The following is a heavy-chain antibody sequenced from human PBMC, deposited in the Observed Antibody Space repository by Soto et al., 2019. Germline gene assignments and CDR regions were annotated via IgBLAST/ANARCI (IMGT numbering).Heavy chain of an antibody. V-gene: IGHV3-23*01. CDR3: ARDNYDSSGYPDY. D-gene: IGHD3-22*01. J-gene: IGHJ4*02. Sequence: GGSLRLSCAASGFTFSSYGMSWVRQAPGKGLEWVSGISCSGGSTYYADSVKGRFTISRDNSKNTLYLQMNSLRAEDTAVYYCARDNYDSSGYPDYWGQGTLVTVSS. CDR2: ISCSGGST. CDR1: GFTFSSYG.